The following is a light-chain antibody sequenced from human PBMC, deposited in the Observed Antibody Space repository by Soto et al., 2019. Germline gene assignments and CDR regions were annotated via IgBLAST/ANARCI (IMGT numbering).Light chain of an antibody. J-gene: IGKJ1*01. CDR3: QQYNTYWT. Sequence: DIQMTQSPSTLSASVGDRVTITCRASQSIYDWLAWYQQKPGKAPKLLIYKASNLESGVPSRFSGSASGTEFTLTISSLQPDDFATDYCQQYNTYWTFGQGTKVEIK. V-gene: IGKV1-5*03. CDR1: QSIYDW. CDR2: KAS.